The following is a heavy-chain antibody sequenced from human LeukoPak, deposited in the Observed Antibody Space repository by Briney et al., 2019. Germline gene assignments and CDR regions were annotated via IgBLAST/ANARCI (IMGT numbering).Heavy chain of an antibody. V-gene: IGHV3-23*01. Sequence: PGGSLRLSCAVSGFTFSSNAMSWVRQAPGKGLEWVSGISGGGGSTYYADSVKGRFTISRDDSKNTLYLQMNSLRAEDTAVYYCARGRKAGVDNYYYMDVWGKGTTVTVSS. CDR1: GFTFSSNA. CDR3: ARGRKAGVDNYYYMDV. D-gene: IGHD3-10*01. CDR2: ISGGGGST. J-gene: IGHJ6*03.